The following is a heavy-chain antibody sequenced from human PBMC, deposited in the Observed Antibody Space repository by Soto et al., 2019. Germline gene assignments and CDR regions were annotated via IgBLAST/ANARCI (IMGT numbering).Heavy chain of an antibody. CDR2: ISAYNGNT. V-gene: IGHV1-18*01. J-gene: IGHJ6*02. Sequence: ASVKVSCKASGYTFTSYGISWVRQAPGQGLEWMGRISAYNGNTNYAQRLQGRVTMTTDTSTSTAYMELRSLRSDDTAVYYCAREQEREGYYYYGMDVWGQGTTVTVSS. CDR3: AREQEREGYYYYGMDV. CDR1: GYTFTSYG.